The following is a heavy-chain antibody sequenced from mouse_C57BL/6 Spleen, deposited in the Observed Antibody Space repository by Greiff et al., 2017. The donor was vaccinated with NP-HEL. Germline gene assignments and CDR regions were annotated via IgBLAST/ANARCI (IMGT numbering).Heavy chain of an antibody. J-gene: IGHJ3*01. CDR1: GYTFTDYY. V-gene: IGHV1-26*01. CDR3: ARGYYYGSSYGAY. Sequence: VQLQQSGPELVKPGASVKISCKASGYTFTDYYMNWVKQSHGKSLEWIGDINPNNGGTSYNQKFKGKATLTVDKSSSTAYMELRSLTSEDSAVYYCARGYYYGSSYGAYWGQGTLVTVSA. CDR2: INPNNGGT. D-gene: IGHD1-1*01.